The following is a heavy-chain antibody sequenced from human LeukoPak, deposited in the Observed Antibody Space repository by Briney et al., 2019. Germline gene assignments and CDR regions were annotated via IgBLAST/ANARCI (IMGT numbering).Heavy chain of an antibody. D-gene: IGHD2-2*01. CDR2: IYYSGNT. CDR3: ARQGNYCSSTSCYLYHYYMDV. V-gene: IGHV4-39*01. CDR1: GGSISSSSYY. Sequence: SETLSLTCTVSGGSISSSSYYWGWIRQPPGKGLEWIGTIYYSGNTYYNPSLKSRVTISVDTSKNQFSLKLSSVTVADTAVYYCARQGNYCSSTSCYLYHYYMDVWGKGTTVTVSS. J-gene: IGHJ6*03.